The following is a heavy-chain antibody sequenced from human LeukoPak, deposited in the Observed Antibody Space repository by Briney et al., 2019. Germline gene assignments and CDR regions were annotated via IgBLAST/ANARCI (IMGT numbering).Heavy chain of an antibody. Sequence: ASVKVSCKASGYTFTSYGISWVRQAPGQGLEWMGWISAYNGNTNYAQKLQGRVTMTTDTSTSTAYMELRSLRSDDTAVYYCARSDSVDIVVVPAAMPFDYWAREPWSPSPQ. CDR2: ISAYNGNT. D-gene: IGHD2-2*03. V-gene: IGHV1-18*04. CDR3: ARSDSVDIVVVPAAMPFDY. J-gene: IGHJ4*02. CDR1: GYTFTSYG.